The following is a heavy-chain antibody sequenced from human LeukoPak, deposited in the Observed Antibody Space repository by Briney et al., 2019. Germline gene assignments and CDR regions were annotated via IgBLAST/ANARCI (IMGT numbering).Heavy chain of an antibody. D-gene: IGHD2-2*01. V-gene: IGHV3-30*03. Sequence: GRSLRLSCAASGFTFSSYGMHWVRQAPGKGLEWVAVISYDGSNKYYADSVKGRFTISRDNSKNTLYLQMNSLRAEDTAVYYCAWGVPAARWGQGTLVTVSS. CDR2: ISYDGSNK. CDR1: GFTFSSYG. CDR3: AWGVPAAR. J-gene: IGHJ4*02.